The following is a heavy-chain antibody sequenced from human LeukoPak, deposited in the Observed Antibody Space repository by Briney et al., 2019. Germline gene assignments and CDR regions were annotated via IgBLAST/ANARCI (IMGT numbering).Heavy chain of an antibody. CDR3: ATQTAYYYDSSGYENKCLDY. J-gene: IGHJ4*02. CDR1: GYTLTELS. CDR2: FDPEDGET. V-gene: IGHV1-24*01. D-gene: IGHD3-22*01. Sequence: GASVKVSCKVSGYTLTELSMHWVRQAPGKGLEWMGGFDPEDGETIYAQKFQGRVTMTEDTSTDTAYMELSSLRSEDTAVFYCATQTAYYYDSSGYENKCLDYWGQGTLVTVSS.